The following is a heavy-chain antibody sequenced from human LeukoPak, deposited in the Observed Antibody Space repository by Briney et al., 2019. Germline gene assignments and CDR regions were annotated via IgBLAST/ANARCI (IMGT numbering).Heavy chain of an antibody. J-gene: IGHJ6*03. D-gene: IGHD3-10*01. CDR1: GYSISSGYY. CDR2: IYHSGST. Sequence: SSETLSLTCTVSGYSISSGYYWGWIRQPPGKGLEWIGSIYHSGSTYYNPSLKSRVTISVDTSKNQFSLKLSSVTAADTAAYYCARHGWASYYGSHTYQYYYYYMDVWGKGTTVAISS. CDR3: ARHGWASYYGSHTYQYYYYYMDV. V-gene: IGHV4-38-2*02.